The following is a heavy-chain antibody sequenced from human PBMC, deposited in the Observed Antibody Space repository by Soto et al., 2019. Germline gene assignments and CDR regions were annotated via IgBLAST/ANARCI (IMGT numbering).Heavy chain of an antibody. D-gene: IGHD1-1*01. Sequence: LSLSCAASGFTFSSYEMNWVRQAPGKGLEWVSYISSSGSTIYYADSVKGRFTISRDNAKNSLYLQMNSLRAEDTAVYYCARNPFNFGMDVWGQGTTVTVSS. J-gene: IGHJ6*02. CDR1: GFTFSSYE. CDR2: ISSSGSTI. V-gene: IGHV3-48*03. CDR3: ARNPFNFGMDV.